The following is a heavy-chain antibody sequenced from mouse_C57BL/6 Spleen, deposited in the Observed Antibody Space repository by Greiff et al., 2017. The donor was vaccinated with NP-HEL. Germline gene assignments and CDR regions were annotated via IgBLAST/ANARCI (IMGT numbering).Heavy chain of an antibody. J-gene: IGHJ2*01. CDR1: GYTFTSYW. CDR3: ARRYYGSSYYFDY. V-gene: IGHV1-69*01. CDR2: IDPSDSYT. D-gene: IGHD1-1*01. Sequence: QVQLKQPGAELVMPGASVKLSCKASGYTFTSYWMHWVKQRPGQGLEWIGEIDPSDSYTNYNQKFKGKSTLTVDKSSSTAYMQLSSLTSENSAVYSCARRYYGSSYYFDYWGQGTTLTVSS.